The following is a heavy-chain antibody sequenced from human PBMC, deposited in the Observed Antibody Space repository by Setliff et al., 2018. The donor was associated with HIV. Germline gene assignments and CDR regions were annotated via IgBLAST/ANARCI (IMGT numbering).Heavy chain of an antibody. Sequence: GESLKISCRASGYSFTDYWIGWVRQMPGKGLECMGIIYPGDSETKYSPSFQGQVTISVDKSFNTAYLQWSSLKASDTAMYYCARHTLTTVTTEYFDYWGQGTLVTVSS. CDR1: GYSFTDYW. D-gene: IGHD4-4*01. CDR2: IYPGDSET. J-gene: IGHJ4*02. CDR3: ARHTLTTVTTEYFDY. V-gene: IGHV5-51*01.